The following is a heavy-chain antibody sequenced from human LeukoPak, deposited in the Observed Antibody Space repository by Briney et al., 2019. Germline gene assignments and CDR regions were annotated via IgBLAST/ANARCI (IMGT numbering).Heavy chain of an antibody. CDR2: INSDGSST. CDR1: GFTFSSYW. V-gene: IGHV3-74*01. J-gene: IGHJ4*02. D-gene: IGHD4-17*01. Sequence: GGSLRLSCAASGFTFSSYWMHWVRQAPGKGLVWVSRINSDGSSTIYAGSVKGRFTISRDNAKNTLYLQMNSLRAEDTAVYYCARDNGRDGYFDYWGQGTLVTVSS. CDR3: ARDNGRDGYFDY.